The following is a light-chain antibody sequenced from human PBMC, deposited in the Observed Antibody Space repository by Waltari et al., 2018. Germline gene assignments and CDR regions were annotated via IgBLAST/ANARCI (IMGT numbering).Light chain of an antibody. CDR2: DAS. V-gene: IGKV3-15*01. CDR3: QQYNRWPPIT. CDR1: QSIATN. Sequence: EVVMTQSPDTLSVSPGGRAPLSCRASQSIATNLAWYQQRRGQAPRLLIFDASTRATSISGRFSGSGSGTEFTLTISSLQSDASAVYYCQQYNRWPPITFGQGTRLEIK. J-gene: IGKJ5*01.